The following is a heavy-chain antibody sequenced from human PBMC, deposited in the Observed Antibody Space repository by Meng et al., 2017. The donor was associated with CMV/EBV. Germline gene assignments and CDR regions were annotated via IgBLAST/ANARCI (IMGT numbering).Heavy chain of an antibody. J-gene: IGHJ4*02. D-gene: IGHD3-22*01. CDR2: ISYDGSNK. CDR1: GFTFSSYA. Sequence: GESLKISCAASGFTFSSYAMHWVRQAPGKGLEWVAVISYDGSNKYYADSVKGRFTISRDNSKNTLYLQMSSLRAEDTAVYYCARGGGMIVVVYYFDYWGQGTLVTVSS. V-gene: IGHV3-30*04. CDR3: ARGGGMIVVVYYFDY.